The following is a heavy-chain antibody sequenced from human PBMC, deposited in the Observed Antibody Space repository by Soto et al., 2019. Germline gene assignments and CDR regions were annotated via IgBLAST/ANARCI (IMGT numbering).Heavy chain of an antibody. Sequence: ASVKVSCKASGYTFTTYAMHWVRQAPGQTLEWLGWISPYYDSINYAQKFQGRVTLTTDTSTSTAYMELRSLRSDDTAVYYCARSEVPAAMGGWFDPWGQGTLVTVSS. V-gene: IGHV1-18*01. CDR2: ISPYYDSI. CDR1: GYTFTTYA. J-gene: IGHJ5*02. D-gene: IGHD2-2*01. CDR3: ARSEVPAAMGGWFDP.